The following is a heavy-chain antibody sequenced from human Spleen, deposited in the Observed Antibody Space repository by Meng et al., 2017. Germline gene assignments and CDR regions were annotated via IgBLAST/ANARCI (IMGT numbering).Heavy chain of an antibody. J-gene: IGHJ6*02. CDR2: INPNSGDT. D-gene: IGHD6-13*01. V-gene: IGHV1-2*02. Sequence: ASVKVSCKASGYTFTAYYMHWVRQAPGQGLEWMGWINPNSGDTNYAQKVQGRVTMTRDTSIGTIYMEMSRLRSEDTAVYYCARKMETAGTTNYYYYGMDVWGQGTTVTVSS. CDR1: GYTFTAYY. CDR3: ARKMETAGTTNYYYYGMDV.